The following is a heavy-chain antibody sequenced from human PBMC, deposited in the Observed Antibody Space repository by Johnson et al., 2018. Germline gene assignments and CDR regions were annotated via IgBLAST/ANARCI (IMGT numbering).Heavy chain of an antibody. J-gene: IGHJ3*02. D-gene: IGHD3-22*01. CDR3: ARGVRGGYIDDVAFDI. V-gene: IGHV3-13*01. Sequence: VQLVESGGGLVQPGGSLRLSCAASGFTFSSYDMHWVRQATGKGLEWVSAIGTAGDTYYPGSVKGRFTISRENAKNSLYLQMNSLRAGETAVYYCARGVRGGYIDDVAFDIWGQGTMVTVSS. CDR2: IGTAGDT. CDR1: GFTFSSYD.